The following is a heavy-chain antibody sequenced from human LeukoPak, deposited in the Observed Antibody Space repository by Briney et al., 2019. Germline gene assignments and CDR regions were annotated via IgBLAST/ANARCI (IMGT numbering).Heavy chain of an antibody. J-gene: IGHJ4*02. V-gene: IGHV4-59*10. D-gene: IGHD1-26*01. Sequence: SETLSLTCAVYGGSFSGYYWSWIRQPPGKGLEWIGRIYSSGITNCSPSLKSRVTMSVDTSKNQFSLNLTSVTAADTAVYFCASEQTTSGGRRLDYWGQGTLVIVSS. CDR1: GGSFSGYY. CDR3: ASEQTTSGGRRLDY. CDR2: IYSSGIT.